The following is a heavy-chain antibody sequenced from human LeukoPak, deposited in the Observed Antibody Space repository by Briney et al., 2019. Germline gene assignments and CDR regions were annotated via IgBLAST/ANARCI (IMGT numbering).Heavy chain of an antibody. CDR1: GFTLSSYA. V-gene: IGHV3-23*01. CDR3: AKGNAFDP. CDR2: FSGSGSST. J-gene: IGHJ5*02. Sequence: GGTLRLSCAASGFTLSSYAMSWVRQAPGKALEWASGFSGSGSSTFYADSVKGRFTISRDNSKNTLYLQMNSLRAEDTAVYYCAKGNAFDPWGQGTLVTVSS.